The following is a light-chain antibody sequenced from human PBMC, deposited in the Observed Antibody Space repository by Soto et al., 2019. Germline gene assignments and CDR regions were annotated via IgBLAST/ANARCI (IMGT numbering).Light chain of an antibody. CDR1: SSDVGSYNY. Sequence: QSVLTQPASVSGSPGQSITISCTGTSSDVGSYNYVSWYQQYPGKAPKLMIYDVSNRPSGVSYRFSGSKSGNTASLTISGLQAEDEADYYCSSYTTSSTQVVFGGGTKVTVL. CDR3: SSYTTSSTQVV. V-gene: IGLV2-14*01. CDR2: DVS. J-gene: IGLJ3*02.